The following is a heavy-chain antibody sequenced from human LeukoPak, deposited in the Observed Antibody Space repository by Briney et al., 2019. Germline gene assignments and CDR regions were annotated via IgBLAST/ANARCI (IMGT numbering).Heavy chain of an antibody. V-gene: IGHV4-34*01. CDR3: AREYCSSTSCPGRWFDP. CDR2: INHSGSI. J-gene: IGHJ5*02. D-gene: IGHD2-2*01. Sequence: SSETLSLTCAVYGGSFSGYYWSWIRQPPGKGLEWIGEINHSGSINYNPSLKSRVTISVDTSKNQFSLKLSSVTAADTAVYYCAREYCSSTSCPGRWFDPWGQGTLVTVSS. CDR1: GGSFSGYY.